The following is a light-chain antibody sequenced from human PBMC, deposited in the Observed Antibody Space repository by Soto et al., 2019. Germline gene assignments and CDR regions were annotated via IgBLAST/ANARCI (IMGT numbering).Light chain of an antibody. J-gene: IGLJ2*01. CDR1: SSDVGGYNY. V-gene: IGLV2-14*01. CDR2: DVS. Sequence: QSALTQPASVSGSPGQSITISCTGTSSDVGGYNYVSWYQPHPGKAPKLMIYDVSNRPSGVSNRFSGSKSGTTASLTISGLHADDDADYYRSSYTSSSTVVFGGGTKLTVL. CDR3: SSYTSSSTVV.